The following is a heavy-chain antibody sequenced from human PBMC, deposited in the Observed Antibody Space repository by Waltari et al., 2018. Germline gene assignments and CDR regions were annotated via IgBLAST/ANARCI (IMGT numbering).Heavy chain of an antibody. CDR1: GGTFSSYA. V-gene: IGHV1-69*08. CDR2: IIPNFGTA. J-gene: IGHJ4*02. CDR3: ARDLKGSGSYSRDEY. Sequence: QVQLVQSGAEVKKTGSSVKVSCKASGGTFSSYAISWVRQAPGQGLEWMGRIIPNFGTANYAQKFQGRVTITADKSTSTAYMELRSLRSEDTAVYYCARDLKGSGSYSRDEYWGQGTLVTVSS. D-gene: IGHD1-26*01.